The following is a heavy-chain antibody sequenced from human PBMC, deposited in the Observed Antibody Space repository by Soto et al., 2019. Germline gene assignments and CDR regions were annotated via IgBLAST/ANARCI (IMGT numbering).Heavy chain of an antibody. CDR1: GGSIRDYF. CDR2: IYYSGRT. Sequence: QVQLQESGPGLVKPSETLSLTCTVSGGSIRDYFWTWIRQPPGKGLEWIGYIYYSGRTKYNPSLKSRVSQSVGTSKNQFSLQLRSVTAADPAVYYCARVGGDDFGDSGGFDYWGQGTLVTVSS. V-gene: IGHV4-59*01. D-gene: IGHD4-17*01. J-gene: IGHJ4*02. CDR3: ARVGGDDFGDSGGFDY.